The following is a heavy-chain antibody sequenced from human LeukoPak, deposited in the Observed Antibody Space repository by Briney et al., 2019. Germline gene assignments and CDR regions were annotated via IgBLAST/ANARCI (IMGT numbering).Heavy chain of an antibody. J-gene: IGHJ4*02. CDR1: GGSITNYY. D-gene: IGHD1-14*01. CDR2: VSDGGRT. CDR3: ARASTTFDD. Sequence: PSETLSLTCSVSGGSITNYYWRWIRQPPGKGLEWIGHVSDGGRTNYSPSLRSRVSISVDTSKNQFSLKLNSVTAADTAVYFCARASTTFDDWGQGTLVTVSS. V-gene: IGHV4-59*01.